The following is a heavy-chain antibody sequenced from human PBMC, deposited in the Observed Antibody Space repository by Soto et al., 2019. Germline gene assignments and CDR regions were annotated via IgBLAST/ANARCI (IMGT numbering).Heavy chain of an antibody. CDR2: IIPIFGTP. V-gene: IGHV1-69*13. CDR1: GGPFTNYA. D-gene: IGHD2-2*01. CDR3: ARERSVGYCITTTCPKPFYYYAMDV. Sequence: VASVKVSCKPSGGPFTNYAFSWVRQAPGQGLEWMGGIIPIFGTPDYAQNFQGRVTITADESTRTASMELSSLRSDDTAVYYCARERSVGYCITTTCPKPFYYYAMDVWGQGTTVTVSS. J-gene: IGHJ6*02.